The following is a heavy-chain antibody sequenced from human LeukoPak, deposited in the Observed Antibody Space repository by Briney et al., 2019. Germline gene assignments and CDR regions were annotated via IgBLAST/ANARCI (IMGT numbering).Heavy chain of an antibody. Sequence: GGSLRLSCAASGFTFSSACLSWVRQAPGKGLEWVGRIRTKSDGETVDYAAPVKGRFTISRDDSKNTLFLQMNSLKTEDAAVYYCATPALGRRLYYYDYWGQGTLVTVSP. D-gene: IGHD3-16*01. J-gene: IGHJ4*02. CDR2: IRTKSDGETV. V-gene: IGHV3-15*07. CDR1: GFTFSSAC. CDR3: ATPALGRRLYYYDY.